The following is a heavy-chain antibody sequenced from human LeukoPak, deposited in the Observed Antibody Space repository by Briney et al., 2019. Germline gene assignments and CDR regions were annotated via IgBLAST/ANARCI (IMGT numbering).Heavy chain of an antibody. J-gene: IGHJ4*02. D-gene: IGHD4-17*01. V-gene: IGHV3-64*01. CDR2: ISSNGGST. CDR1: GFTFSSYA. Sequence: GGSLRLSCAASGFTFSSYAMHWVRQAPGKGLEYVSAISSNGGSTYYANSVKGRFTISRDNSKNTLYLQMGSLRAEDMAVYYCARVGSNYGDYYFDYWGQGTLVTVSS. CDR3: ARVGSNYGDYYFDY.